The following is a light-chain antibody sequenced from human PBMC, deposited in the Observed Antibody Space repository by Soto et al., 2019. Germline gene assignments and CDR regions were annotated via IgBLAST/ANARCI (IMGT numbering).Light chain of an antibody. CDR3: CSYTARDLWV. Sequence: QSALTQPRSVSGSPGQSVTSSCTGTYNDIGGFPYVSWYQQVPGKAPKPMISAVTQRPSGVPDRFSGSKSGNTASLTISGLQADDEADYFCCSYTARDLWVFGGGTKLTVL. CDR2: AVT. J-gene: IGLJ3*02. V-gene: IGLV2-11*01. CDR1: YNDIGGFPY.